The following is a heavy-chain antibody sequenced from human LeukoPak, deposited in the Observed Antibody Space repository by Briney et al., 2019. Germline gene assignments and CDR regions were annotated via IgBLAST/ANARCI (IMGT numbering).Heavy chain of an antibody. CDR2: IYHSGST. D-gene: IGHD3-10*01. J-gene: IGHJ5*02. CDR3: ARQVGDTAGWDWFDP. CDR1: GGSISSSNW. Sequence: SETLSLTCAVSGGSISSSNWWSWVRQPPGKGLEWIGEIYHSGSTNYNPSLKSRVTISVDTSKNQFSLKLSSVTAADTAVYYCARQVGDTAGWDWFDPWGQGTLVTVSS. V-gene: IGHV4-4*02.